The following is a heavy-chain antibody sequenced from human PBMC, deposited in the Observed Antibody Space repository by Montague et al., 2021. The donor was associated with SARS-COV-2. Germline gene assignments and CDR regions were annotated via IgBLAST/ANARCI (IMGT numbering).Heavy chain of an antibody. CDR1: GGSISSSSYY. CDR3: DGSSGEEYYFDY. V-gene: IGHV4-39*01. CDR2: IYYSGST. J-gene: IGHJ4*02. D-gene: IGHD3-22*01. Sequence: SETLSLTCTVSGGSISSSSYYWGWIRQPPGKGLEWIGSIYYSGSTYYNPSLKSRVTISVDTSKNQFSLKLSSVTAADTAVYYCDGSSGEEYYFDYWGLGTLVTVSS.